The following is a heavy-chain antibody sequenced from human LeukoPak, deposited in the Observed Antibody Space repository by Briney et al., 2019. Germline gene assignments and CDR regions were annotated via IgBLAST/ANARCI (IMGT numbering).Heavy chain of an antibody. CDR3: ARDGVRYFDWLAPYYYYYGMDV. CDR1: GFTFSSYW. J-gene: IGHJ6*02. CDR2: INSDGSST. V-gene: IGHV3-74*01. D-gene: IGHD3-9*01. Sequence: GGSLRLSCAASGFTFSSYWMHWVRQAPGKGLVWVSRINSDGSSTSYADSVKGRFTISRDNAKNTLYLQTNSLRAEDTAVYYCARDGVRYFDWLAPYYYYYGMDVWGQGTTVTVSS.